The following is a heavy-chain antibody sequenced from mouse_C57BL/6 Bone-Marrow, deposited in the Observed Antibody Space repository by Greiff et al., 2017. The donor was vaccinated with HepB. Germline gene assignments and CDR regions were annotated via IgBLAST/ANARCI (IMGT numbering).Heavy chain of an antibody. D-gene: IGHD1-1*01. CDR3: AIYYYGSSFAY. CDR1: GYTFTSYW. CDR2: INPSSGYT. Sequence: QVHVKQSGAELAKPGASVKLSCKASGYTFTSYWMHWVKQRPGQGLEWIGYINPSSGYTKYNQKFKDKATLTADKSSSTAYMQLSSLTYEDSAVYYCAIYYYGSSFAYWGQGTLVTVSA. V-gene: IGHV1-7*01. J-gene: IGHJ3*01.